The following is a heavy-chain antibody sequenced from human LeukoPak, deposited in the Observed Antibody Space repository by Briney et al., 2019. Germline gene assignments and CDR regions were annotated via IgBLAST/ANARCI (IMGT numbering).Heavy chain of an antibody. CDR3: AREASYYDSSGRGAFDI. D-gene: IGHD3-22*01. CDR2: MNPNSGNT. CDR1: GYTFPSYD. V-gene: IGHV1-8*01. J-gene: IGHJ3*02. Sequence: ASVKVSCKASGYTFPSYDINWVRQATGQGLEWMGWMNPNSGNTGYAQKFQGRVTMTRNTSISTAYMELSSLRSEDTAVYYCAREASYYDSSGRGAFDIWGQGTMVTVSS.